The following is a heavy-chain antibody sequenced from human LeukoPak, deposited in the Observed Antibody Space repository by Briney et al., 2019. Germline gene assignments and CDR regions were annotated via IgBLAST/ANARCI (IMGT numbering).Heavy chain of an antibody. D-gene: IGHD5-18*01. CDR1: GFTFNSYG. Sequence: GGSLRLSCSASGFTFNSYGFHWVRPVPGKGLEWVAVIWYDGSKKYYTDSVKGRLTISRDDSKNTLYLQMNSLRDEDTAVYYCARDRSLSAMDYWGQGTLVTVSS. J-gene: IGHJ4*02. CDR2: IWYDGSKK. CDR3: ARDRSLSAMDY. V-gene: IGHV3-33*01.